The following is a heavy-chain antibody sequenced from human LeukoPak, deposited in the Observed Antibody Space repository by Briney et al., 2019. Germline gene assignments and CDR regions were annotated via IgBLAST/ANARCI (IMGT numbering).Heavy chain of an antibody. Sequence: GGSLRLSCAASGFTFSSYSMNWVRQAPGKGLEWVSSISSSSSYIYYADSVKGRFTISRDNAKNSLYLQMNSLRAEDAAVYYCVYDSSGYNYFDYWGQGTLVTVSS. D-gene: IGHD3-22*01. CDR2: ISSSSSYI. J-gene: IGHJ4*02. CDR1: GFTFSSYS. V-gene: IGHV3-21*01. CDR3: VYDSSGYNYFDY.